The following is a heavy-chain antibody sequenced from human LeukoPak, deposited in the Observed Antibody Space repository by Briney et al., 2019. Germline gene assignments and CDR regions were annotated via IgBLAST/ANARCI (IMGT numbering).Heavy chain of an antibody. D-gene: IGHD3-22*01. J-gene: IGHJ3*02. CDR1: GFTFSAYN. CDR3: ARAPYYYDKAFDI. CDR2: ISSSNIYS. V-gene: IGHV3-21*01. Sequence: GGSLRLSCAASGFTFSAYNINWVRQAPGKGLEWVSSISSSNIYSYYADSVKGRFTISRDNAKNSLYLQMNSLRAEDTAVYYCARAPYYYDKAFDIWGQGTMVAVSS.